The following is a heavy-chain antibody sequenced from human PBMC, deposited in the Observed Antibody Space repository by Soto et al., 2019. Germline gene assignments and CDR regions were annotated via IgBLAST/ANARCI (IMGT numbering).Heavy chain of an antibody. D-gene: IGHD2-15*01. CDR3: ARARGARYFDY. V-gene: IGHV4-30-2*05. Sequence: SETLSLTCAVSGGYISSGGYSWSWIRQPPGKGLEWIGYIYHSGSTYYNPSLKSRVTISVDTSKNQFSLKLSSVTAADTAVYYCARARGARYFDYWGQGTLVTVSS. J-gene: IGHJ4*02. CDR2: IYHSGST. CDR1: GGYISSGGYS.